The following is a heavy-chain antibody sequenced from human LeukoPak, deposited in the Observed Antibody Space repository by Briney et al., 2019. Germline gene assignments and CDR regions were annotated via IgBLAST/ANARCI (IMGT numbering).Heavy chain of an antibody. CDR1: GYTFTSYY. V-gene: IGHV1-46*01. Sequence: ASVKVSCKASGYTFTSYYMHWVRQAPGQGLEWMGIINPSGGSTSYAQKFQGRVTMTRDTSTCTVYMELSSLRSEDTAVYYCARDRRYYDILTGYRGYYYYGMDVWGKGTTVTVSS. CDR3: ARDRRYYDILTGYRGYYYYGMDV. J-gene: IGHJ6*04. CDR2: INPSGGST. D-gene: IGHD3-9*01.